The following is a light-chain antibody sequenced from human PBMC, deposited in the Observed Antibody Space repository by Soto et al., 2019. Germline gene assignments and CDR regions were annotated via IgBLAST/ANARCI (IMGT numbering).Light chain of an antibody. Sequence: QSVLTQPASVSGSPGQSITVSCTGTRSDIGGYSHVSWYQQHPDKVPKLIIYEVRNRPSGVSNRFSASKFGNTASLTISGLQAEDEADYYCSSYTSSGTYVFGTGT. CDR1: RSDIGGYSH. CDR3: SSYTSSGTYV. CDR2: EVR. J-gene: IGLJ1*01. V-gene: IGLV2-14*03.